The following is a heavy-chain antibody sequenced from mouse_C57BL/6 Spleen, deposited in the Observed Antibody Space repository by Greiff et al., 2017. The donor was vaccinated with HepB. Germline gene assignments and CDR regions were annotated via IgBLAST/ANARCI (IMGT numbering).Heavy chain of an antibody. Sequence: VQGVESGPELVKPGASVKISCKASGYAFSSSWMNWVKQRPGKGLEWIGRIYPGDGDTNYNGKFKGKATLTADKSSSTAYMQLSSLTSEDSAVYFCARPITTVVATPYWYFDVWGTGTTVTVSS. D-gene: IGHD1-1*01. CDR1: GYAFSSSW. J-gene: IGHJ1*03. V-gene: IGHV1-82*01. CDR2: IYPGDGDT. CDR3: ARPITTVVATPYWYFDV.